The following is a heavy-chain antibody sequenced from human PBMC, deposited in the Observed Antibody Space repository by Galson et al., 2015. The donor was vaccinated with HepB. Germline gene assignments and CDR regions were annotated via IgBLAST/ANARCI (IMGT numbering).Heavy chain of an antibody. D-gene: IGHD5-18*01. CDR3: ARVLYSYERGNYYGLDV. Sequence: SLRLSCAASGFAFTSYTFNWVRQAPGKGLEWVSPISSGSNSIDYADSVKGRFTISRHNAKSSLYLQMNSLRVEDTAVYYCARVLYSYERGNYYGLDVWGQGTTVTVSS. J-gene: IGHJ6*02. V-gene: IGHV3-21*01. CDR2: ISSGSNSI. CDR1: GFAFTSYT.